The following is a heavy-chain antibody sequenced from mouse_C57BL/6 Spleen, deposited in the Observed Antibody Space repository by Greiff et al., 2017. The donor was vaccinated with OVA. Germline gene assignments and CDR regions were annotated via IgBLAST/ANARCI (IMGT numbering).Heavy chain of an antibody. J-gene: IGHJ4*01. Sequence: QVQLKESGAELVKPGASVKMSCKASGYTFTTYPIEWMKQNHGKSLEWIGNFHPYNDDTKYNEKFKGKATLTVEKSSSTVYLELSRLTSDDSAVYYCARGGSSPLAMDYWGQGTSVTVSS. CDR3: ARGGSSPLAMDY. CDR2: FHPYNDDT. D-gene: IGHD1-1*01. CDR1: GYTFTTYP. V-gene: IGHV1-47*01.